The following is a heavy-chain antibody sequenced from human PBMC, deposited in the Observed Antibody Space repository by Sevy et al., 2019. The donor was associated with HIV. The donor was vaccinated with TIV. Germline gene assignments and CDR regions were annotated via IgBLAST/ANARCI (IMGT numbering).Heavy chain of an antibody. D-gene: IGHD1-26*01. CDR3: ARAGYSGSYYYY. V-gene: IGHV1-2*06. CDR1: GYTFTGYY. J-gene: IGHJ4*02. CDR2: INPNSGGT. Sequence: ASVKVSCKASGYTFTGYYMHWVRQAPGQGLEWMGRINPNSGGTNYARKFQGRVTMTRDTSIRTAYMELSRLRSDDTAVYYCARAGYSGSYYYYWGQGTLVTVSS.